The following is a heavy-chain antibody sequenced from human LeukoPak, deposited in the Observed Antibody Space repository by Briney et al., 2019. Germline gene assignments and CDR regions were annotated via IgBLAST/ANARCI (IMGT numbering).Heavy chain of an antibody. CDR2: IYYSGST. V-gene: IGHV4-39*06. D-gene: IGHD7-27*01. CDR3: ARALGRLSWFDP. Sequence: PSETLSLTCTVSGGSISSSNYYWGWIRQPPGKGLEWIGSIYYSGSTYYNPSLKSRVTISVDTSKNQFPLKLSSVSAADTAVYYCARALGRLSWFDPWGQGTLVTVSS. CDR1: GGSISSSNYY. J-gene: IGHJ5*02.